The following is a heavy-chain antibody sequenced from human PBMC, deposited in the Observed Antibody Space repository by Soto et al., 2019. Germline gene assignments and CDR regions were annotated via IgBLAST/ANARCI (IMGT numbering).Heavy chain of an antibody. CDR1: GFPFTSYG. V-gene: IGHV3-30*03. Sequence: QVQLVESGGGVVQPGRSLRLSCAASGFPFTSYGMHWVREGPGKGLEWLAVISYDGSNKFCADSVKGRFTISRDNSKNTLYLQMNSLRPEDTALYYCVGGQFYFDYRGQGTLVIVSS. CDR3: VGGQFYFDY. J-gene: IGHJ4*02. CDR2: ISYDGSNK. D-gene: IGHD3-10*01.